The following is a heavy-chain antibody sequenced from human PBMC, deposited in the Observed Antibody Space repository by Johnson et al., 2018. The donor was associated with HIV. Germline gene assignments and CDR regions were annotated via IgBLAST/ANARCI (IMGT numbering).Heavy chain of an antibody. D-gene: IGHD3-3*01. CDR2: ISYDGSNK. CDR3: PRAIFGVVMGQNAFDI. J-gene: IGHJ3*02. CDR1: GFTFSSYG. Sequence: VQLVESGGGVVQPGRSLRLSCAASGFTFSSYGMHWVRQAPGKGLEWVAVISYDGSNKYYADSVKGRFTLSRDNSKNTRYLQMNSRRAEGTAVYYCPRAIFGVVMGQNAFDIWGQGTMVTVSS. V-gene: IGHV3-30*03.